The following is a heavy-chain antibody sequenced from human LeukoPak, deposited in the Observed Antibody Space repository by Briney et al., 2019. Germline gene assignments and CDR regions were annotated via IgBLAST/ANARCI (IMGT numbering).Heavy chain of an antibody. D-gene: IGHD5-12*01. Sequence: GGSLRLSCAASGFTFSTYGMSWVRQAPGKGLEWVSSISSSSSYIYYADSVKGRFTISRDNAKNSLYLQMNSLRAEDTAVYYCARLRSSWSSGYSGYGPMDVWGKGTTVTISS. V-gene: IGHV3-21*01. CDR3: ARLRSSWSSGYSGYGPMDV. CDR1: GFTFSTYG. CDR2: ISSSSSYI. J-gene: IGHJ6*03.